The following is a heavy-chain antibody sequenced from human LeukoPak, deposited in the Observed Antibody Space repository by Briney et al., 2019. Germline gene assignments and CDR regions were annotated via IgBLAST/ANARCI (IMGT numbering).Heavy chain of an antibody. CDR1: GFTFSSYA. J-gene: IGHJ4*02. D-gene: IGHD3-10*01. CDR2: ISYDGSHK. Sequence: GGSLRLSCAASGFTFSSYAMHWVRQAPGKGLEWVAVISYDGSHKYYADSVKGRFTISRDNAKNSLYLQMNSLRAEDTAVYYCARGEYGSGNYHIDYWGQGTLVTVSS. V-gene: IGHV3-30*04. CDR3: ARGEYGSGNYHIDY.